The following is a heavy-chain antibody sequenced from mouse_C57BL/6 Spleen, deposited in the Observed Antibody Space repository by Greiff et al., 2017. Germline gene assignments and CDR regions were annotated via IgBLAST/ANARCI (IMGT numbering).Heavy chain of an antibody. D-gene: IGHD1-1*01. CDR2: ISSGSSTI. Sequence: EVKLMESGGGLVKPGGSLKLSCAASGFTFSDYGMHWVRQAPEKGLEWVAYISSGSSTIYYADTVKGRFTISRDNAKNTLFLQMPSLRSEDTAMYYCARSPYYYGSSYYAMDYWGQGTSVTVSS. CDR3: ARSPYYYGSSYYAMDY. V-gene: IGHV5-17*01. CDR1: GFTFSDYG. J-gene: IGHJ4*01.